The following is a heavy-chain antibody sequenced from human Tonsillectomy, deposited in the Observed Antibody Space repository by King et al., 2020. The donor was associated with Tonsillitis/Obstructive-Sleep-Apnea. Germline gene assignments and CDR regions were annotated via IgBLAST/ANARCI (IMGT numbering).Heavy chain of an antibody. CDR3: AREAREGGALDI. Sequence: VQLVEYGEGLVQPGGSRRLSCAVSGFTFSNYPMHWVRQAPGKGLEYVSSIGLNDLSTYYADSVKGRFTISRDNSKNTLYLQMDSLTTEDTGVYYYAREAREGGALDIWGQGTEVSVSS. J-gene: IGHJ3*02. CDR1: GFTFSNYP. CDR2: IGLNDLST. V-gene: IGHV3-64*02.